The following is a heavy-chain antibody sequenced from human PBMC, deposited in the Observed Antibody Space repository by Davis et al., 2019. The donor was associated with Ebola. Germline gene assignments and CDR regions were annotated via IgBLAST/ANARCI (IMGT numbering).Heavy chain of an antibody. J-gene: IGHJ6*02. V-gene: IGHV3-30*02. CDR2: IRYDGRNK. CDR3: AKDSLRYFDWSVGMDV. CDR1: GFTFSSYG. D-gene: IGHD3-9*01. Sequence: GESLKISCAASGFTFSSYGMHCVRQAPGKELEWVAFIRYDGRNKYYADSVKGRFTIYRDNSKNTLYLQMNSLRAEDTAVYYCAKDSLRYFDWSVGMDVWGQGTTVTVSS.